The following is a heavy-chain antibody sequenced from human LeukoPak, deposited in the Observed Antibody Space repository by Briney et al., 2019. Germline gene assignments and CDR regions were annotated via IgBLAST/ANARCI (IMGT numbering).Heavy chain of an antibody. D-gene: IGHD6-19*01. CDR1: GYTFTSYG. CDR3: ARNSGSGWYAPYFDY. CDR2: ISAYNGNT. Sequence: GASVKVSCKASGYTFTSYGISWVRQAPGQGLEWMGWISAYNGNTNYAQKLQGRVTMTTDTSTSTAYMELWSLRSDDTAVYYCARNSGSGWYAPYFDYWGQGTLVTVSS. J-gene: IGHJ4*02. V-gene: IGHV1-18*01.